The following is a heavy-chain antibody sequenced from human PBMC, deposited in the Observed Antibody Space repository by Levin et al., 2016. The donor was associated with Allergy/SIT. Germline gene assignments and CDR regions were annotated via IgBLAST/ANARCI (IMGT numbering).Heavy chain of an antibody. CDR1: GFTSSSYA. J-gene: IGHJ6*03. D-gene: IGHD6-19*01. V-gene: IGHV3-64D*06. CDR2: ISSNGGST. CDR3: VKGSSGWYRLSVYYYYMDV. Sequence: GGSLRLSCSASGFTSSSYAMHWVRQAPGKGLEYVSAISSNGGSTYYADSVKGRFTISRDNSKNTLYLQMSSLRAEDTAVYYCVKGSSGWYRLSVYYYYMDVWGKGTTVTVSS.